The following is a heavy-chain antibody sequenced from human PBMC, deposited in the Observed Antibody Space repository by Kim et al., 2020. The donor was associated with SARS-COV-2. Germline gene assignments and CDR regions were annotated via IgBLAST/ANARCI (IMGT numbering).Heavy chain of an antibody. D-gene: IGHD2-2*01. CDR2: ISAYNGNT. CDR3: ARDFEVVPAADKSYSNYELGY. J-gene: IGHJ4*02. Sequence: ASVKVSCKASGYTFTSYGISWVRQAPGQGLEWMGWISAYNGNTNYAQKLQGRVTMTTDTSTSTAYMELRSLRSDDTAVYYCARDFEVVPAADKSYSNYELGYWGQGTLVTVSS. CDR1: GYTFTSYG. V-gene: IGHV1-18*04.